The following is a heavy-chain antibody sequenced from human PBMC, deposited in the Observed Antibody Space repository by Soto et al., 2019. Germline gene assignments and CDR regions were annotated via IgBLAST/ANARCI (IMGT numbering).Heavy chain of an antibody. CDR1: RDSIKSRHW. CDR3: AARHFWSGPWTDRSLDY. D-gene: IGHD3-3*02. Sequence: SESLSLTCAVSRDSIKSRHWWNWVRQPPGRGLEWIGQLSHNGSTNYDPSLTSRVTISVDKSKNHCSLKLTSVTAADTAVYYCAARHFWSGPWTDRSLDYWGQGTVVTVSS. CDR2: LSHNGST. V-gene: IGHV4-4*02. J-gene: IGHJ4*02.